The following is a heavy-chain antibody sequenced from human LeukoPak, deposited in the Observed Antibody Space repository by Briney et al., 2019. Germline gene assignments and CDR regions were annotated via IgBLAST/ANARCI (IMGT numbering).Heavy chain of an antibody. V-gene: IGHV3-74*01. J-gene: IGHJ4*02. CDR2: INSDGSST. CDR3: ARGGSGSNYPFDD. CDR1: GFTFSNYR. D-gene: IGHD3-10*01. Sequence: QPGGSLRLSCAASGFTFSNYRMHWVRQAPGKGLVWVSRINSDGSSTNYADSVKGRLTISRDNAKNSLYLQMNSLRDEDTAAYYCARGGSGSNYPFDDWGQETLVTVSS.